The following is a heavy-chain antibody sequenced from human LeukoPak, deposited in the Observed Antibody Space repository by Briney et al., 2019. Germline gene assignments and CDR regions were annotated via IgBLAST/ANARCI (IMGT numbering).Heavy chain of an antibody. Sequence: PSETLSLACTVPGGSISSSSYYWGWIRQPPGKGLEWIGSIYYGVTTYYNPSLKSRVTISVDTSKNQLSLELRSVTAADTAVYYCVSGLVSKPDFDSWGQGTLVTVSS. V-gene: IGHV4-39*01. CDR1: GGSISSSSYY. CDR3: VSGLVSKPDFDS. CDR2: IYYGVTT. D-gene: IGHD3/OR15-3a*01. J-gene: IGHJ4*02.